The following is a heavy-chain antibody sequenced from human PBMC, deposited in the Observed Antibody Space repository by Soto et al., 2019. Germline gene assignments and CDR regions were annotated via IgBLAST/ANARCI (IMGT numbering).Heavy chain of an antibody. J-gene: IGHJ6*02. D-gene: IGHD1-26*01. CDR1: GFTFSGYA. V-gene: IGHV3-30-3*01. CDR3: ARDLVVGATTNYYYGMDV. Sequence: PGGSLRLSCAASGFTFSGYAMHWVRQSPGKGLEWVAVISYDGSNKYYADSVKGRFTISRNNSKNTLYLQMNSLRAEDTAVYYCARDLVVGATTNYYYGMDVWGQGTTVTVSS. CDR2: ISYDGSNK.